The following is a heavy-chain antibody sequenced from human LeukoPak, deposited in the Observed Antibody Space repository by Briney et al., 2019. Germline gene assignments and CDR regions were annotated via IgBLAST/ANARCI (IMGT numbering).Heavy chain of an antibody. CDR1: GYTFSDYY. CDR3: ARANFLYCSSSTCLFDY. J-gene: IGHJ4*02. CDR2: INPNDGDT. Sequence: ASVKVSCKASGYTFSDYYMHWVRQAPGQGSKWMGWINPNDGDTNYAQKFQGRVTMTRDTSISTAHMEVSRLRSDDTAVYYCARANFLYCSSSTCLFDYWGQGTLVTVSS. D-gene: IGHD2-2*01. V-gene: IGHV1-2*02.